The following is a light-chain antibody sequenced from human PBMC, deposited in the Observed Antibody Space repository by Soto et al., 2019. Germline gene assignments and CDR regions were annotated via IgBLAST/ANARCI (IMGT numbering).Light chain of an antibody. CDR2: RNN. V-gene: IGLV1-47*01. Sequence: QTVLTQPPSASGTPGQRVTISCSGSSANVGSNHVYWYQHLPGTAPKLLIYRNNQRPSGVPDRFSGSKSGTSASLAISGLRSEDEADYYCAAWADSLSGFVVFGGGTKLTVL. CDR1: SANVGSNH. CDR3: AAWADSLSGFVV. J-gene: IGLJ2*01.